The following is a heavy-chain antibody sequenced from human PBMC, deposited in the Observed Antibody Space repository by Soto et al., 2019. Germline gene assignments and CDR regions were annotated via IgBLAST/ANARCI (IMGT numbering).Heavy chain of an antibody. CDR2: ISYEGSNK. CDR1: GFTFSSCG. Sequence: PGGSLRLSCVASGFTFSSCGMHWVRQAPGKGLEWVTVISYEGSNKYYADSVKGRFAISRDNSKNTLYLQMNSLRTEDTAVYYCAKGRSYYYYYGVDVWGQGTTVTVSS. CDR3: AKGRSYYYYYGVDV. J-gene: IGHJ6*02. V-gene: IGHV3-30*18.